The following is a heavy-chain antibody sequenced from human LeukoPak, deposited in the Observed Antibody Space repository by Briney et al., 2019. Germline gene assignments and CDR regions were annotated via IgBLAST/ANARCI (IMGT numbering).Heavy chain of an antibody. D-gene: IGHD1-26*01. Sequence: SETLSLTCTVSGGSISSYYWSWIRQPPGKGLEWIGYIYCSGSTNYNPSLKSRVTISVDTSKNQFSLKLSSVTAADTAVYYCARISDSGSYYWGQGTLVTVSS. V-gene: IGHV4-59*01. J-gene: IGHJ4*02. CDR3: ARISDSGSYY. CDR2: IYCSGST. CDR1: GGSISSYY.